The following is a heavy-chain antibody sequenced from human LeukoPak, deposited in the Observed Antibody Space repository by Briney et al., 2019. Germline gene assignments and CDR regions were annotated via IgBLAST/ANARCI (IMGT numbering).Heavy chain of an antibody. CDR2: MNPNNGNT. V-gene: IGHV1-8*01. CDR3: VRDGEGVAISVNYWFDP. J-gene: IGHJ5*02. Sequence: ASVKVSCKASGFTFTSYDINGVRQAAGQGLEWMGWMNPNNGNTGYAQKFQGRVTMTRDTTISTAYMELRSLRSEDTAVYYCVRDGEGVAISVNYWFDPWGQGTLVTVSS. CDR1: GFTFTSYD. D-gene: IGHD3-10*01.